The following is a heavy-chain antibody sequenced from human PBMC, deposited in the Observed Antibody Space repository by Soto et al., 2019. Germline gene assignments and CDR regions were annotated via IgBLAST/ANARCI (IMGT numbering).Heavy chain of an antibody. V-gene: IGHV3-74*01. CDR3: VRESNGWDGIDY. CDR2: INTDGSST. D-gene: IGHD6-19*01. J-gene: IGHJ4*02. CDR1: GFTFSNYW. Sequence: EVQLVESGGGLVQPGGSLRLSCAASGFTFSNYWMHWVRQPPGKGLLWVSSINTDGSSTNYACSVEGRFTVSRDNAKNTLYLQMNSVRDDDTAEYYCVRESNGWDGIDYVGQGTLVTVSS.